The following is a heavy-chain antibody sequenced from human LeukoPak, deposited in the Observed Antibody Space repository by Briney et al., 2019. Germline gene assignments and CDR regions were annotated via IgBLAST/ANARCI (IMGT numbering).Heavy chain of an antibody. V-gene: IGHV4-39*07. CDR3: AREVERSPDY. J-gene: IGHJ4*02. Sequence: TPSETLSLTCTVSGGSISSGDYYWGWIRQPPGKGLEWIGSIYYSGSTYYNPSLKSRVTISVDTSKNQFSLKLSSVTAADTAVYYCAREVERSPDYWGQGTLVTVSS. CDR2: IYYSGST. CDR1: GGSISSGDYY.